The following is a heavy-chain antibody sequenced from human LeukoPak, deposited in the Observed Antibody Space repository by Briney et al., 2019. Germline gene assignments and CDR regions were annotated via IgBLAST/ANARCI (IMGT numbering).Heavy chain of an antibody. Sequence: GGSLRLSCAASGFTFSSYGMHWVRQAPGKGLEGVAFIRYDGSNKYYADSVKGRFTICRDNSQTTLYLQMNSLRDEDTPVYYCAQGYDSSGYYLGYWGQGTLVTVSS. CDR1: GFTFSSYG. D-gene: IGHD3-22*01. J-gene: IGHJ4*02. V-gene: IGHV3-30*02. CDR2: IRYDGSNK. CDR3: AQGYDSSGYYLGY.